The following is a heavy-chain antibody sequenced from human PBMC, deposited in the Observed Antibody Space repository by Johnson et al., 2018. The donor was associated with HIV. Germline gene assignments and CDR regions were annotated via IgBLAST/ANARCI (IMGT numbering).Heavy chain of an antibody. Sequence: VQLVESGGGLVQPGRSLRLSCAASGFTFDDYAMHWVRQAPGKGLAWVSGIYSGGSTYYADSVKGRFTISRDNSKNTLYLQMNSLRAEDTAVYYCAKNQEVSREDAFDIWGQGTMVTVSS. V-gene: IGHV3-23*03. CDR3: AKNQEVSREDAFDI. D-gene: IGHD3-3*02. CDR1: GFTFDDYA. CDR2: IYSGGST. J-gene: IGHJ3*02.